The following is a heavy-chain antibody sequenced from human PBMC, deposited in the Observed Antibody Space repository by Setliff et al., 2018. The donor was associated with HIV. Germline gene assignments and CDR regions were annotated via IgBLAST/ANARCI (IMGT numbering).Heavy chain of an antibody. CDR2: IDPGDSDT. D-gene: IGHD6-19*01. V-gene: IGHV5-51*01. CDR3: ARRRSVSGALYY. Sequence: PGESLKISCKTFGYSFSTYWIGWVRQMPGKGLEWMGLIDPGDSDTRYSPSFQGQVTISADKYLNTAYLQWSSLKAPDTGMYYCARRRSVSGALYYWGQGTLVTVS. J-gene: IGHJ4*02. CDR1: GYSFSTYW.